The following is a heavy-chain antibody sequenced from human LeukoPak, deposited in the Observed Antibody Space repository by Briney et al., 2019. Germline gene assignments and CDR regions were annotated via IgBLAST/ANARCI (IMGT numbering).Heavy chain of an antibody. D-gene: IGHD3-3*01. V-gene: IGHV4-39*07. CDR2: IYYSGST. CDR1: GGSISSSSYY. J-gene: IGHJ5*02. CDR3: ARGFGPWCDFWSGYYLNNWFDP. Sequence: SETLSLTCAVSGGSISSSSYYWGWIRQPPGKGLEWIGSIYYSGSTYYNPSLKSRVTISVDTSKNQFSLKLSSVTAADTAVYYCARGFGPWCDFWSGYYLNNWFDPWGQGTLVTVSS.